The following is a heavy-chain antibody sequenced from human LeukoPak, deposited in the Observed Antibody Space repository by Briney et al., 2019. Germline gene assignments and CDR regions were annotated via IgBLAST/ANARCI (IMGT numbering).Heavy chain of an antibody. CDR3: ARALGRLRHLDAFDI. CDR1: GGSFSGYY. D-gene: IGHD4-17*01. Sequence: SETLSLTCAVYGGSFSGYYWSWIRQPPGKGLEWIGEINHSGSTNYNPSLKSRVTISVDTSKNQFSLKLSSVSAADTAVYYCARALGRLRHLDAFDIWGQGTMVTVSS. J-gene: IGHJ3*02. CDR2: INHSGST. V-gene: IGHV4-34*01.